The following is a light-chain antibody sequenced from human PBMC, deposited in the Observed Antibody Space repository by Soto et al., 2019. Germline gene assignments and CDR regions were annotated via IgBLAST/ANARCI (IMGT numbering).Light chain of an antibody. J-gene: IGLJ3*02. CDR1: HSNIGNNA. CDR2: YNG. CDR3: AAWDDILSGPV. Sequence: QSVLTQPPSVSEAPRQRVTISCSGSHSNIGNNAVNWYQQLPGEAPKLLIHYNGLLASGVSARFSGSKSGTSAFLAISGLRSEDEAHYYCAAWDDILSGPVFGGGTQLTVL. V-gene: IGLV1-36*01.